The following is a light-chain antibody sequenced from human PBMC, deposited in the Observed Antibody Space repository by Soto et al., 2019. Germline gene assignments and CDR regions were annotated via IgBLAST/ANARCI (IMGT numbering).Light chain of an antibody. Sequence: DIQMTQSPPTLYASVGKRVTITCRASQSIRHYLAWYQQIPGKAPKLLIYGASPFQSGVLSRFSGSGFGTEFTLSFSSLQPDDFGTYFCQHHNSYSQTFGQGTKVDIK. CDR2: GAS. J-gene: IGKJ1*01. V-gene: IGKV1-5*01. CDR3: QHHNSYSQT. CDR1: QSIRHY.